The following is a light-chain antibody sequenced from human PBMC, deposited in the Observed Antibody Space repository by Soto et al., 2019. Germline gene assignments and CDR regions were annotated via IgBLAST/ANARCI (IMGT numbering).Light chain of an antibody. CDR1: NSDVGGYIY. Sequence: QSALTQPASVSGSPGQSITISCTGTNSDVGGYIYVSWYQQHPGKAPKLMIYDVSNRPSGVSNRFSGSKSGNTASLTISGRQAEDEADYYCSSYTSSSTRVFGGGTMLTVL. J-gene: IGLJ2*01. CDR2: DVS. V-gene: IGLV2-14*01. CDR3: SSYTSSSTRV.